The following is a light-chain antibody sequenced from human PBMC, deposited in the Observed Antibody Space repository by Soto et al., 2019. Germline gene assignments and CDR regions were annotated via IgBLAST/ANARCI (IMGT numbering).Light chain of an antibody. Sequence: QSALTQPASVSGSPGQSITISCTGTSSDVGGYNYVSWYQQHPGKAPKLMIYDVGNRPSGISNRFSGSKSGITASLTISGLLPEDEADYYCTSYTSSNTYVFGTGTKVTVL. J-gene: IGLJ1*01. V-gene: IGLV2-14*01. CDR3: TSYTSSNTYV. CDR1: SSDVGGYNY. CDR2: DVG.